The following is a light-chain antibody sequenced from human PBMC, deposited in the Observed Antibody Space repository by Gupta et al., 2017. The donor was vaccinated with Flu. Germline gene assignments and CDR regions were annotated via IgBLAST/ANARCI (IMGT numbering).Light chain of an antibody. CDR1: QSLFYSSNNNHY. CDR3: QQYYGTPFT. Sequence: DIVMTQSPDSLAVSLGETATINCKSSQSLFYSSNNNHYLTWYQQKPGQPPTLLIYWASTRESGVPDRFSGSGSGTDFTLTISRLQPEDVAVYYCQQYYGTPFTFGQGTKVEIK. J-gene: IGKJ2*01. V-gene: IGKV4-1*01. CDR2: WAS.